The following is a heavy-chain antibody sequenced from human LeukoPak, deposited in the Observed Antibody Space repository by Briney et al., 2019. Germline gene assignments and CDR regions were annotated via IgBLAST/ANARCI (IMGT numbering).Heavy chain of an antibody. D-gene: IGHD2-15*01. V-gene: IGHV5-51*01. Sequence: GESLKISCKGSGYTFTDYWIGWVRQMPGKGLEWMGIIFPGDSATKYSPSFQGQVTISVDKSISTAYLQWSSLKASDSAMYYCERHGLAGCIGGRCFKSFHYYGMDVWGQGTTVTVSS. CDR2: IFPGDSAT. J-gene: IGHJ6*02. CDR3: ERHGLAGCIGGRCFKSFHYYGMDV. CDR1: GYTFTDYW.